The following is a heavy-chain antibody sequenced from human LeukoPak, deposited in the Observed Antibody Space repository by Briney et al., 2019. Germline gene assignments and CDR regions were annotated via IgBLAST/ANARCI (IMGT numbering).Heavy chain of an antibody. CDR2: IYHSGST. J-gene: IGHJ4*02. D-gene: IGHD4-17*01. CDR3: ARATYGSVFFDY. V-gene: IGHV4-59*01. CDR1: GDSISSYF. Sequence: SETLSLTCTVSGDSISSYFWSWIRQPPGKGLEWIGYIYHSGSTNYNASLKSRVTISVDTSKNQFSLKLSSVTAADTALYYCARATYGSVFFDYWGQGTLVTVSS.